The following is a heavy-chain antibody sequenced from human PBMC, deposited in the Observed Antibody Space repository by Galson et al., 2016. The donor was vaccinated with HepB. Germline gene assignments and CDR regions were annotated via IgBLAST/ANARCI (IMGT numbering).Heavy chain of an antibody. CDR1: GFTFSRNW. V-gene: IGHV3-7*01. Sequence: SLRLSCAASGFTFSRNWMSWVRQAPGKGLEWVANIKRDGSDKSYVDSVKGRFTISRDNAKNSLYLQMDSLRAEDTAVYYCAKGPQYYFDSSDYFDYWGQGTTVTVS. J-gene: IGHJ4*03. D-gene: IGHD3-22*01. CDR2: IKRDGSDK. CDR3: AKGPQYYFDSSDYFDY.